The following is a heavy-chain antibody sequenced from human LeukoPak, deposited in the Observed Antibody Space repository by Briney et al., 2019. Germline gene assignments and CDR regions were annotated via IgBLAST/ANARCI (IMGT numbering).Heavy chain of an antibody. Sequence: PGGSLRLSCAASGFTFGSYGMSWVRQAPGKGLEWVSFITPNADRASYADSVKGRFTISRDNPRNTLYMQMNSLRDEDMAVYYCAIMHGYYDGSGYWVQWGQGTLVTVSS. CDR2: ITPNADRA. J-gene: IGHJ1*01. CDR1: GFTFGSYG. V-gene: IGHV3-23*01. D-gene: IGHD3-22*01. CDR3: AIMHGYYDGSGYWVQ.